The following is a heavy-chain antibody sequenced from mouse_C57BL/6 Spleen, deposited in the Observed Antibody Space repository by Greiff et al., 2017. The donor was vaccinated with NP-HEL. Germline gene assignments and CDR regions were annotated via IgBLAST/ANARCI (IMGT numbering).Heavy chain of an antibody. J-gene: IGHJ3*01. CDR3: ARGNYGAAY. Sequence: VQLQQSGAELVRPGTSVKVSCKASGYAFTNYLIEWVKQRPGQGLEWIGVINPGSGGTNYNEKFKGKATLTADKSSSTAYMQLSSLTSEDSAVYFCARGNYGAAYWGQGTLVTVSA. CDR2: INPGSGGT. D-gene: IGHD1-1*01. CDR1: GYAFTNYL. V-gene: IGHV1-54*01.